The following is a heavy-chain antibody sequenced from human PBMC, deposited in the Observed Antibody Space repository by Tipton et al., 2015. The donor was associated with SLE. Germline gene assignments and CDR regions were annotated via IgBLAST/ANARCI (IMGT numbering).Heavy chain of an antibody. V-gene: IGHV4-38-2*02. CDR2: IYHSGST. D-gene: IGHD3-3*01. CDR1: GYSISSGYY. Sequence: TLSLTCTVSGYSISSGYYWGWIRQPPGKGLEWIGSIYHSGSTYYNPSLKSRVTISVDTSKNQFSLKLSSVTAADTAVHYCARVKNYDFWSGWAAFDIWGQGTMVTVSS. J-gene: IGHJ3*02. CDR3: ARVKNYDFWSGWAAFDI.